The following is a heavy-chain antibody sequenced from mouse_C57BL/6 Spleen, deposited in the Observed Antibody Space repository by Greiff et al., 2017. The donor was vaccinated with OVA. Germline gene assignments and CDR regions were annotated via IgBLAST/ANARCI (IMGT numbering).Heavy chain of an antibody. V-gene: IGHV1-61*01. CDR1: GYTFTSYW. Sequence: QVQLQQPGAELVRPGSSVKLSCKASGYTFTSYWMDWVKQRPGQGLEWIGNIYPSDSETHYNQKFKDKATLTVDKSSSTAYMQLSSLTSEDSAVYYCARSSGAFYYAMDYWGQGTSVTVSS. CDR2: IYPSDSET. D-gene: IGHD3-1*01. CDR3: ARSSGAFYYAMDY. J-gene: IGHJ4*01.